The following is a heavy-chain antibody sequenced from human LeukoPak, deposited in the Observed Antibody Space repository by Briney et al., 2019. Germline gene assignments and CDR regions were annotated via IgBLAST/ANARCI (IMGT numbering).Heavy chain of an antibody. J-gene: IGHJ6*02. CDR3: AKAAVTTTLYYYYYGMDV. V-gene: IGHV3-30*18. CDR2: ISYDGSNE. CDR1: GFTFSSYG. Sequence: GRSLRLSCAASGFTFSSYGMHWVRQAPGKGLEWVAVISYDGSNEYYADSVKGRFTISRDNSKNTLYLQMNSLRAEDTAVYYCAKAAVTTTLYYYYYGMDVWGQGTTVTVSS. D-gene: IGHD4-17*01.